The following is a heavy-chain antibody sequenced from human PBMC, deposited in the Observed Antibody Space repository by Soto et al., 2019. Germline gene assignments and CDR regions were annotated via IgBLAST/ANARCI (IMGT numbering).Heavy chain of an antibody. V-gene: IGHV3-30*03. CDR3: ARDLTAYMTFFGMDV. CDR2: ITCDGGNK. D-gene: IGHD4-4*01. J-gene: IGHJ6*02. CDR1: GYTFSRYG. Sequence: QVQLVESGGGVVQPGRSLRLSCADSGYTFSRYGIHWVRQASGKGREWVAHITCDGGNKYYADSVKGRFIISRDNSKNTLYLQMNSLRSEDTALYYCARDLTAYMTFFGMDVWGQGTTVTVSS.